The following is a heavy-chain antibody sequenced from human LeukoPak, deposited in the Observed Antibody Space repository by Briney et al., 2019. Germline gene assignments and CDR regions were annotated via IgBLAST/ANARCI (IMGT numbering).Heavy chain of an antibody. J-gene: IGHJ4*02. CDR1: GGSFSGYY. CDR2: INHSGST. D-gene: IGHD2-2*01. CDR3: ARIGYCSSTSCHDY. Sequence: SETLSLTCAVYGGSFSGYYWSWIRQPPGKGLEWIGEINHSGSTNYNPSLKSRVTISVDTSKNQFSLKLRSVTAADTAVYYCARIGYCSSTSCHDYWGQGTLVTVSS. V-gene: IGHV4-34*01.